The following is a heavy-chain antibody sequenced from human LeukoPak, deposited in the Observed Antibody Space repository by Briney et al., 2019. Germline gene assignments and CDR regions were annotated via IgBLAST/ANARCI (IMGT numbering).Heavy chain of an antibody. CDR2: ISSSGAYI. Sequence: KPGGSLRLSCAASGFTFSSYAMNWIRQAPGKGLEWVSSISSSGAYIYYADLVEGRFTISRDNGKNSLYLQMNSLRAEDTAVYYCARSAAAGRIVATFAYWGQGTLVTVSS. J-gene: IGHJ4*02. CDR3: ARSAAAGRIVATFAY. CDR1: GFTFSSYA. V-gene: IGHV3-21*01. D-gene: IGHD5-12*01.